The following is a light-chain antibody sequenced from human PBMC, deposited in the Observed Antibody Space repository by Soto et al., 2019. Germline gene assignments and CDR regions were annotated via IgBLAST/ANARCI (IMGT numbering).Light chain of an antibody. Sequence: EILMTQSPATLSVSPGERAALSCRASQSVSSNLAWYQQKPGQAPRLLIYGASTRATGIPARFSGSGSGIDFTLTISSLEPEDFAVYYCQQRSNWYTFGQGTRLEIK. CDR2: GAS. CDR1: QSVSSN. CDR3: QQRSNWYT. J-gene: IGKJ5*01. V-gene: IGKV3-11*01.